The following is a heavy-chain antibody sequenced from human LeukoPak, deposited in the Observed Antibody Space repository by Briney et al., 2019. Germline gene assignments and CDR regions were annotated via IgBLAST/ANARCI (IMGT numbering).Heavy chain of an antibody. CDR2: IYISGTT. Sequence: QPGGSLRLSCAASGFSVSGHYMNWVRQAPGQGLEWVSLIYISGTTTYADSVKGRFTISRDPSNNTVYLQMSRLRVEDTGVYYCASSEYCTNGVCHDFDIWGQGTMVTVSS. CDR3: ASSEYCTNGVCHDFDI. D-gene: IGHD2-8*01. CDR1: GFSVSGHY. J-gene: IGHJ3*02. V-gene: IGHV3-53*01.